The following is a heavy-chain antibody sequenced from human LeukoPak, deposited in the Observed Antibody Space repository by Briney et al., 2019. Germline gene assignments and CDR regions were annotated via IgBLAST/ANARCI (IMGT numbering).Heavy chain of an antibody. V-gene: IGHV4-59*01. CDR2: IYYSGST. D-gene: IGHD1-1*01. CDR3: ARGNWNDAGYYMDV. Sequence: SETLSLTCTVSGGSISSYYWSWIRQPPGKGLEWIGYIYYSGSTNYNPSLKSRVTISVDTSKNQFSLKLSSVTAADTAVYYCARGNWNDAGYYMDVWGKGTTVTISS. CDR1: GGSISSYY. J-gene: IGHJ6*03.